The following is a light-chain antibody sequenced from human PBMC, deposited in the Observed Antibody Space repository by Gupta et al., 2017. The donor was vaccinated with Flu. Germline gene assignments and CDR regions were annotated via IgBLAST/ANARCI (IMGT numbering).Light chain of an antibody. J-gene: IGLJ3*02. V-gene: IGLV3-21*02. CDR3: QLWDGSGDHWV. CDR2: DDR. CDR1: DIGTKT. Sequence: SYLLPQPPSLSVPAGQTARLTCRGSDIGTKTLHWYQQQPGQAPVLVVYDDRDRPSGSPERVAGSNTENKAPLTISRVEAGDEDAYSCQLWDGSGDHWVFGGGTKLTVL.